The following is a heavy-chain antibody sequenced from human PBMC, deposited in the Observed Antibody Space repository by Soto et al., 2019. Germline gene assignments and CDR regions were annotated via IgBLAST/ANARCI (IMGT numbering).Heavy chain of an antibody. CDR3: ARGETYLGV. CDR2: IIPIFGSR. V-gene: IGHV1-69*01. D-gene: IGHD3-16*01. J-gene: IGHJ6*02. CDR1: RDTFSKYA. Sequence: QVQLVQSGAEVKKPGSSVKVSCKASRDTFSKYAFNWVRQAPGQGLEWMGWIIPIFGSRDYAEKFQGRLTITAEESTSTAYMELRSLRFEDTAVYYCARGETYLGVWGQGTTVTVSS.